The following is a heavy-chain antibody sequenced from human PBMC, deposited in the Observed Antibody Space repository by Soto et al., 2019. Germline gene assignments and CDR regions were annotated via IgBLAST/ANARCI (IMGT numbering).Heavy chain of an antibody. J-gene: IGHJ4*02. CDR3: TTSGNPNIVDH. V-gene: IGHV3-15*07. Sequence: EVQLVESGGGLVKPGGSLRLSCAASGFSFSKAWMNGVRQAPGKGLEWVGRIRSRSGTTDYAAPVKGRFTISRDDSKYTLYLQMNSLKVEDTAVYFCTTSGNPNIVDHWGQGTLVIVSS. CDR1: GFSFSKAW. CDR2: IRSRSGTT.